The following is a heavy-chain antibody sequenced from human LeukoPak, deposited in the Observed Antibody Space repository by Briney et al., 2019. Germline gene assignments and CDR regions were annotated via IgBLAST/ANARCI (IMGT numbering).Heavy chain of an antibody. CDR3: ARLRPFSRFVVGQQRAKGDYWYFDL. V-gene: IGHV4-4*07. D-gene: IGHD2-2*01. J-gene: IGHJ2*01. CDR1: GGSISSYY. CDR2: IYTSGST. Sequence: SETLSLTCTVSGGSISSYYWSWIRQPAGKGLEWIGRIYTSGSTNYNPSLKSRVTISVDTSKNQFSLKLSSVTAADTAVYYCARLRPFSRFVVGQQRAKGDYWYFDLWGRGTLVTVSS.